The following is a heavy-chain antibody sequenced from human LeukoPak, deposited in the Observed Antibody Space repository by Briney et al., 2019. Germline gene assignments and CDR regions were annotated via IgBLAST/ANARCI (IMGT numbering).Heavy chain of an antibody. V-gene: IGHV3-21*01. D-gene: IGHD1-7*01. J-gene: IGHJ4*02. CDR1: GFTFSSYN. CDR3: ARAHNWKYGSFDF. CDR2: ISSSSSYI. Sequence: GGSLRLSCAASGFTFSSYNMNWVRQAPGKGLEWVSSISSSSSYIYYADSVKGRFTISRDNAKNSLYLQMNSLRAEDTAVYYCARAHNWKYGSFDFWGQGTLVTVSS.